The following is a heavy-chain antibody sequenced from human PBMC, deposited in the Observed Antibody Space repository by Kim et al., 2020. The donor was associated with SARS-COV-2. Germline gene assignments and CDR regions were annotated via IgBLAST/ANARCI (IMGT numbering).Heavy chain of an antibody. CDR2: IYYSGST. Sequence: SETLSLTCTVSGGSISSYYWSWIRQPPGKGLEWIGYIYYSGSTNYNPSLKSRVTISVDTSKNQFSLKLSSVTAADTAVYYCARGIYFDYWGQGTLVTVSS. CDR3: ARGIYFDY. CDR1: GGSISSYY. V-gene: IGHV4-59*01. J-gene: IGHJ4*02.